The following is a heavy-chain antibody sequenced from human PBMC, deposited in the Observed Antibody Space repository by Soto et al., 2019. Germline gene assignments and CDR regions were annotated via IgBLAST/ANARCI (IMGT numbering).Heavy chain of an antibody. CDR1: GYTFTSYY. J-gene: IGHJ5*02. CDR3: ARDAFSSTWFNWFDP. D-gene: IGHD3-22*01. V-gene: IGHV1-46*01. Sequence: ASVKVSCKASGYTFTSYYMHWVRQAPGQGLEWMGIINPSGGSTSYAQKFQGRVTMTRDTSTSTVYMELSSLRSEDTAVYYCARDAFSSTWFNWFDPWGQGTLVTVSS. CDR2: INPSGGST.